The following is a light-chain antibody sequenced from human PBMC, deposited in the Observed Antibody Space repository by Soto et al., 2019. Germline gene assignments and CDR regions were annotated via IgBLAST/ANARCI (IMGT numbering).Light chain of an antibody. V-gene: IGKV3-15*01. Sequence: EIVLTQSPGTLSLSPGERATLSCRASQSVSSSNLAWYQQKPGQAPRLLIHGASTRATGIPARFSGSGSGTEFSLTISSLQSEDFAVYYCQQYNNWPPITFGQGTRLEIK. CDR2: GAS. J-gene: IGKJ5*01. CDR3: QQYNNWPPIT. CDR1: QSVSSSN.